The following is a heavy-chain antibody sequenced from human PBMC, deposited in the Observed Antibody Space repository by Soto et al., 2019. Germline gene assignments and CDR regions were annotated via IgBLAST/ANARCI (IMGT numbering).Heavy chain of an antibody. CDR1: GYSFTSDW. J-gene: IGHJ6*02. Sequence: PGESLKISWKGSGYSFTSDWIGWVRQMPGKGLEWMGIIYPGDSDTRYSPSFQGQVTISADKSISTAYLQWSSLKASDTAMYYCARRMDYYAYGMDVWGQGTTVTVSS. D-gene: IGHD3-10*01. V-gene: IGHV5-51*01. CDR2: IYPGDSDT. CDR3: ARRMDYYAYGMDV.